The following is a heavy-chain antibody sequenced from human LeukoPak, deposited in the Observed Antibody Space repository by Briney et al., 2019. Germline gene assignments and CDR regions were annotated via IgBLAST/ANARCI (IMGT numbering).Heavy chain of an antibody. V-gene: IGHV1-69*13. CDR1: GGTFSSYA. CDR2: IIPIFGTA. D-gene: IGHD3-10*01. CDR3: ARDESLLLWFGEFKY. Sequence: SVKVSCKASGGTFSSYAISWVRQAPGQGLEWMGGIIPIFGTANYAQKFQGRVTITADESTSTAYMELSSLRSEDTAVYYCARDESLLLWFGEFKYWGQGTLDTVSS. J-gene: IGHJ4*02.